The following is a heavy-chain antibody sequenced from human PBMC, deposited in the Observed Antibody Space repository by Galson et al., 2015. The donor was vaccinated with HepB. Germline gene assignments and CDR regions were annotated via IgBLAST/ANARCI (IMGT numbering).Heavy chain of an antibody. CDR3: ARVPKSYSNLDY. CDR2: INPNSGGT. Sequence: SVKVSCKASGYTFTGYYMHWVRQAPGQGLEWMGRINPNSGGTNYAQKFQGRVTMTRDTSISTAYMELSRLRSDDTAVYYCARVPKSYSNLDYWGQGTLVTVSS. D-gene: IGHD4-11*01. V-gene: IGHV1-2*06. J-gene: IGHJ4*02. CDR1: GYTFTGYY.